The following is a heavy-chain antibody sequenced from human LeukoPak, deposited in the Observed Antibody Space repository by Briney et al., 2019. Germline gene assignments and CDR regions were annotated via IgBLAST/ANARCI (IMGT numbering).Heavy chain of an antibody. V-gene: IGHV1-18*01. J-gene: IGHJ4*02. CDR1: GYTFTSYG. CDR3: ARGETQWQRLDY. CDR2: LSAYDGNT. Sequence: GASVKVSCRASGYTFTSYGTIWVRQAPGQGLEWMGWLSAYDGNTNYAQKLQGRVTMTTDTSTSTAYMELRSLRSDDTAVYYCARGETQWQRLDYWGQGTLVTVSS. D-gene: IGHD6-19*01.